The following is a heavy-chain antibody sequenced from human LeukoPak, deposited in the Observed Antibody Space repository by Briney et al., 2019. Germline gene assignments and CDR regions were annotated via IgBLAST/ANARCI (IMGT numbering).Heavy chain of an antibody. V-gene: IGHV3-21*01. CDR2: ISSSSSYI. CDR1: GFTFSSYS. J-gene: IGHJ4*02. D-gene: IGHD6-13*01. Sequence: GGSLRLSCAASGFTFSSYSMNWVRQAPGKGLEWVSSISSSSSYIYYADSVKGRLTISRDNAKNSLYLQMNSLRAEDTAVYYCARDRPGGSSLDYWGQGTLVTVSS. CDR3: ARDRPGGSSLDY.